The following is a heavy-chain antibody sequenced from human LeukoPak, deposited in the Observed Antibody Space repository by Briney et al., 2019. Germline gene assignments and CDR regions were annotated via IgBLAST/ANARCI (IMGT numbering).Heavy chain of an antibody. J-gene: IGHJ4*02. CDR3: ARHYSGSCSQPEEIDY. CDR2: IYYSGST. CDR1: GGSLSSHY. D-gene: IGHD1-26*01. V-gene: IGHV4-59*11. Sequence: SETLSLTCTVSGGSLSSHYWSWTRQPPGKGLEWIGYIYYSGSTNYNPSLKSRVTISVDTSKNQFSLKLSSVTAADTAVYYCARHYSGSCSQPEEIDYWGQGTLVTVSS.